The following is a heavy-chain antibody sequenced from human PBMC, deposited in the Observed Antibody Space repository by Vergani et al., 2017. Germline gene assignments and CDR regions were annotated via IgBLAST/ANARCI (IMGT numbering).Heavy chain of an antibody. CDR3: AREAYCGGDCYSRDYYYYGMDV. CDR1: GYTFTSYG. CDR2: ISAYNGNT. J-gene: IGHJ6*02. Sequence: QVQLVQSGAEVKKPGASVKVSCKASGYTFTSYGISWVRQAPGQGLEWMGWISAYNGNTNYAQKLQGRVTMTTDTSTSTAYMELRSLRSYDTAVYYCAREAYCGGDCYSRDYYYYGMDVWGQGTTVTVSS. D-gene: IGHD2-21*02. V-gene: IGHV1-18*01.